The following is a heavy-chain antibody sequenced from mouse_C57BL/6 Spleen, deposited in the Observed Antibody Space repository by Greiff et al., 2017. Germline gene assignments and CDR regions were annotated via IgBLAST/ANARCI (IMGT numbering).Heavy chain of an antibody. Sequence: QVQLQQSGAELVRPGTSVKMSCKASGYTFTNYWIGWAKQRPGHGLEWIGDIYPGGGYTNYNEKFKGKATLTADKSSSTAYMQFSSLTSEDSAIYYCARLGQDYARDYWGQGTSVTVSS. D-gene: IGHD3-3*01. V-gene: IGHV1-63*01. J-gene: IGHJ4*01. CDR1: GYTFTNYW. CDR2: IYPGGGYT. CDR3: ARLGQDYARDY.